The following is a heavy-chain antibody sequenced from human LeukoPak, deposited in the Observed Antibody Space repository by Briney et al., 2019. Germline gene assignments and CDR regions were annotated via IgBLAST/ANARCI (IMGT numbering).Heavy chain of an antibody. CDR3: ARQGTMIVVALDY. Sequence: SETLSLTCTVSGGSISSSSYYWGGIRQPPGKGLEWIGSIYYSGSTYYNPSLKSRVTISVDTSKNQFSLKLSSVTAADTAVYYCARQGTMIVVALDYWGQGTLVTVSS. D-gene: IGHD3-22*01. CDR1: GGSISSSSYY. V-gene: IGHV4-39*01. J-gene: IGHJ4*02. CDR2: IYYSGST.